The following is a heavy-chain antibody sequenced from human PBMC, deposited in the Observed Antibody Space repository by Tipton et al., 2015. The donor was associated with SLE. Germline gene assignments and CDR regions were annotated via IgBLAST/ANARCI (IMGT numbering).Heavy chain of an antibody. CDR1: GETFSDFY. V-gene: IGHV4-34*01. Sequence: TLSLTCAVNGETFSDFYWSWIRQSPGKGLEWIGQIHHSAGTDYNASFKSRVTISVDTPNNQFSVKLSSVTAADTAVYYCARDREARGAVDAFHMWGQGTMVTVSS. CDR3: ARDREARGAVDAFHM. D-gene: IGHD3-10*01. J-gene: IGHJ3*02. CDR2: IHHSAGT.